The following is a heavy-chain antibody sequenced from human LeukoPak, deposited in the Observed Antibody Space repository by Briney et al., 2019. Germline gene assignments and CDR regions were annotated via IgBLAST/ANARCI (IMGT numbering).Heavy chain of an antibody. D-gene: IGHD3-22*01. CDR2: IYYSGST. Sequence: SETLSLTCTVSGGSISSYYWSWIRQPPGKGLEWIGYIYYSGSTNYNPSLKSRVTISVDTSKNQFSLKLSSVTAADTAVYYCAILPYYYDSSGYYRRPDYWGQGTLVTVSS. J-gene: IGHJ4*02. CDR3: AILPYYYDSSGYYRRPDY. CDR1: GGSISSYY. V-gene: IGHV4-59*08.